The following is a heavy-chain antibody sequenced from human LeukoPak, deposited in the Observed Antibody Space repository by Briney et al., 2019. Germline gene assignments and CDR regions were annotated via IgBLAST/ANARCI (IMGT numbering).Heavy chain of an antibody. V-gene: IGHV3-23*01. CDR1: GFTFSSYA. CDR3: AKVVEMATIRGFFDY. Sequence: GGSLRLSCAASGFTFSSYAMTWVRQAPGKGLEWVSAISGSGGSTYYADSVKGRFTISRDNSKNTLYLQMNSLRAEDTAVYYCAKVVEMATIRGFFDYWGQGTLVTVSS. J-gene: IGHJ4*02. D-gene: IGHD5-12*01. CDR2: ISGSGGST.